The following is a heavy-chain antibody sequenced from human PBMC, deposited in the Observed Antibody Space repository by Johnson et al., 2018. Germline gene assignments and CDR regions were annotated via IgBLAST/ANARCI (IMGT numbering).Heavy chain of an antibody. V-gene: IGHV3-33*01. CDR1: GFTFSTYG. CDR3: ARDEIAVVPGALDYYYGMDV. Sequence: QEQLVESGGGVVQPGRSLRLSCAASGFTFSTYGMHWVRQAPGKGLEWVAVIWYDGTNKYYADSVKGRFTISRDNSKETLYLQMNSQRAEDTAVYYCARDEIAVVPGALDYYYGMDVWGQGTTVRVSS. D-gene: IGHD2-2*01. J-gene: IGHJ6*02. CDR2: IWYDGTNK.